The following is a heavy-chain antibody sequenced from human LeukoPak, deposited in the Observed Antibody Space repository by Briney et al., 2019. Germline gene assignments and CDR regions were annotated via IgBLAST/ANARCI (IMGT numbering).Heavy chain of an antibody. CDR1: GFTFDDYG. J-gene: IGHJ4*02. Sequence: GGSLRLSCAASGFTFDDYGMSWVRQAPGKGLEWVSGIKWSGGSTGYADSVKGRFTISRDNAKNSLYLQMNSLRAEDTALYYCAKDTIMGMAGKFDYWAKGPLVTVS. CDR2: IKWSGGST. D-gene: IGHD6-19*01. CDR3: AKDTIMGMAGKFDY. V-gene: IGHV3-20*04.